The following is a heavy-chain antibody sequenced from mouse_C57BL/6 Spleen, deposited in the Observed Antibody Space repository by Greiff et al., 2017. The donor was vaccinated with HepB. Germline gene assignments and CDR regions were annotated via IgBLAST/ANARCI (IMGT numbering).Heavy chain of an antibody. CDR3: ARWYGSYAMDY. Sequence: QVQLQQPGAELVMPGASVKLSCKASGYTFTSYWMHWVKQRPGQGLEWIGEIDPSDSYTNYNQKFKGKSTLTVDKSSSTAYMQLSSLTSEDSAVYYCARWYGSYAMDYWGQGTSVTVSS. J-gene: IGHJ4*01. CDR2: IDPSDSYT. CDR1: GYTFTSYW. V-gene: IGHV1-69*01. D-gene: IGHD1-1*01.